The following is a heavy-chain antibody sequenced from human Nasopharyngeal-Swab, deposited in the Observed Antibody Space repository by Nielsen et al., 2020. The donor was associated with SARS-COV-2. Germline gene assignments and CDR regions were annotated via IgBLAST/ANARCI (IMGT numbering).Heavy chain of an antibody. CDR3: ARINYYDSSGRRSYYYYGMDV. CDR2: ISAYNGNT. J-gene: IGHJ6*02. CDR1: GYTFTSYG. V-gene: IGHV1-18*01. D-gene: IGHD3-22*01. Sequence: ASVKVSCKPSGYTFTSYGISWVRQAPGQGLEGMGWISAYNGNTNYAQKLQGRITMTTDTSTRTAYMELRSLRSDDTAVYYCARINYYDSSGRRSYYYYGMDVWGQGTTVTVSS.